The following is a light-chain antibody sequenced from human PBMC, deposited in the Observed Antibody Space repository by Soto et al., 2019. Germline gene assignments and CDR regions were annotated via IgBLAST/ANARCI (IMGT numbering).Light chain of an antibody. CDR2: DNT. V-gene: IGLV1-40*01. J-gene: IGLJ3*02. Sequence: QAVVTQPPSMSGAPGQRVTMSCTGSSSNLGAGYDVHWYQRLPGAAPKLLIYDNTHRPSGVPNRFSGSKSGTSASPAITGLQAEDEADYYCQSYDSGLSGHWVFGGGTKLTVL. CDR1: SSNLGAGYD. CDR3: QSYDSGLSGHWV.